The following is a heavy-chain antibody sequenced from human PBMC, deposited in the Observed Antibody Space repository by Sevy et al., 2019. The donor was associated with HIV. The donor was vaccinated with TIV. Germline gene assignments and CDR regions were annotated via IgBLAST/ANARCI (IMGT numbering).Heavy chain of an antibody. D-gene: IGHD3-22*01. CDR3: AKEGYYYDAHSQSPDWFDP. Sequence: GGSLRLSCSASGFNISPYSLHWVRQTPGKGLQWLAVISKDGKNQKFADFVRGRFSLSRDNSRNTFYLQMNNLRPEDTGVYFCAKEGYYYDAHSQSPDWFDPWGQGTLVTVSS. CDR2: ISKDGKNQ. J-gene: IGHJ5*02. CDR1: GFNISPYS. V-gene: IGHV3-30-3*02.